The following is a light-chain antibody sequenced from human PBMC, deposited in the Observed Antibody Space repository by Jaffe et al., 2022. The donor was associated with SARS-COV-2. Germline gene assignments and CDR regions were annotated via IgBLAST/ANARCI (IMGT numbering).Light chain of an antibody. V-gene: IGKV3-20*01. Sequence: EIVLTQSPGTLSLSPGERATLSCRASQTISSSYLAWYQQKPGQAPRLLISGASSRATGIPDRFSGSGSETDFTLIITRLEPEDFAVYYCQQYDISPFTFGPGTKVDIK. CDR1: QTISSSY. CDR3: QQYDISPFT. CDR2: GAS. J-gene: IGKJ3*01.